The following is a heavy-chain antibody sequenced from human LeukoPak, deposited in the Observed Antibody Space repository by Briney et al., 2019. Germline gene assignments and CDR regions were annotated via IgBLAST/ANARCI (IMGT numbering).Heavy chain of an antibody. CDR3: ASDRIEVDAFDI. V-gene: IGHV4-61*02. Sequence: SETLSLTCTVSGGSISSGSYFWSWIRQPAGKGLEWIGRIYTSGSTNHNPSLKSRVTISVDTSKNQFSLKLSSVTAADTAVYYCASDRIEVDAFDIWGQGTMVTVSS. J-gene: IGHJ3*02. CDR2: IYTSGST. D-gene: IGHD2-15*01. CDR1: GGSISSGSYF.